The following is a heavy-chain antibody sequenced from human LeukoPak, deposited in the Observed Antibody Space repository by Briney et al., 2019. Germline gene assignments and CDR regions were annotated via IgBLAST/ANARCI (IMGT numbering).Heavy chain of an antibody. J-gene: IGHJ4*02. CDR2: IRSKAYGGTT. CDR1: GFTFGDYA. V-gene: IGHV3-49*04. CDR3: TTDPMWGVTTTY. Sequence: GGSLRLSCTASGFTFGDYAMSWVRQAPGKGLEWVGFIRSKAYGGTTEYAASVKGRFTISRDDSKSIAYLQMNSLKTEDTAVYYCTTDPMWGVTTTYWGQGTLVTVSS. D-gene: IGHD4-17*01.